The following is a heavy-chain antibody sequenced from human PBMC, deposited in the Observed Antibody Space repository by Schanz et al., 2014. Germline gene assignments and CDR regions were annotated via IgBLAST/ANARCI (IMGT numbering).Heavy chain of an antibody. Sequence: VQLVESGGGAVRPGGSLRLSCAASGFTLSSYWMHWVRQVPGKGLEWVSCTNGDGTNAKYADSVKGRFTVSRDGGQNSVYLQMNSLRAGDTAVYYCARGTDWSLHYWGQGALVTVSS. V-gene: IGHV3-74*02. D-gene: IGHD1-1*01. CDR2: TNGDGTNA. CDR1: GFTLSSYW. J-gene: IGHJ4*02. CDR3: ARGTDWSLHY.